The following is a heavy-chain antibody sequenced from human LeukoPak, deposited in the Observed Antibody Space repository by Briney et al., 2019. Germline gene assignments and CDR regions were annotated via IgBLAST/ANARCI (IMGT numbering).Heavy chain of an antibody. CDR1: GFTVGSNY. CDR2: IYSGGST. CDR3: ARGSGVRYFDFGFDY. Sequence: GGSLRLSCAASGFTVGSNYMSWVRQAPGKGLEWVSVIYSGGSTYYADSVKGRFTISRDNSKNTLYLQMNSLRAEDTAVYYCARGSGVRYFDFGFDYWGQGTLVTVSS. J-gene: IGHJ4*02. D-gene: IGHD3-9*01. V-gene: IGHV3-66*01.